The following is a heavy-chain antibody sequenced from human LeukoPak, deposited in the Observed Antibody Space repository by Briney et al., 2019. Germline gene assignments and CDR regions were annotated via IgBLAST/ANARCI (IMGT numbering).Heavy chain of an antibody. D-gene: IGHD2/OR15-2a*01. Sequence: GASVKVSCKASGYTFTSYAMHWVRQAPGQRLEWMGWINAGNGNTKYSQKFQGRVTITRDTSASTAYMELSSLRSEDTAVYYCARWEYVELTEESDAFDIWGQGTMVTVSS. V-gene: IGHV1-3*01. J-gene: IGHJ3*02. CDR3: ARWEYVELTEESDAFDI. CDR2: INAGNGNT. CDR1: GYTFTSYA.